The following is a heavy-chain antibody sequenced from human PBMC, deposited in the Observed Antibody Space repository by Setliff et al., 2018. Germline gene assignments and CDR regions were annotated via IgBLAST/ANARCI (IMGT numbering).Heavy chain of an antibody. D-gene: IGHD2-2*01. CDR2: FRDKASGYTT. V-gene: IGHV3-72*01. Sequence: GGSLRLSCGASGFSLSDHYVDWVRQAPGKGLEWVGRFRDKASGYTTEYAASVKGRFTISRDDSKNSRDLQMSSLKTEDTAVYYCTRTPCSSSRCLSQLDYWSQGALVTVSS. J-gene: IGHJ4*02. CDR1: GFSLSDHY. CDR3: TRTPCSSSRCLSQLDY.